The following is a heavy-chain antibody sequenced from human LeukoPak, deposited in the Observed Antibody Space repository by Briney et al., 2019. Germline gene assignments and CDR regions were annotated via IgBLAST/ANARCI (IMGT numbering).Heavy chain of an antibody. CDR1: GYTFTGYY. V-gene: IGHV1-46*01. CDR3: ASDSRAWSFDY. D-gene: IGHD2-8*02. Sequence: ASVKVSCKASGYTFTGYYMHWVRQAPGQGLEWMGIINPGGDYTSYAQKFQGRVALTRDTSTSTVYMELSSLRSEDTAVYYCASDSRAWSFDYCGQGTLVTVSS. CDR2: INPGGDYT. J-gene: IGHJ4*02.